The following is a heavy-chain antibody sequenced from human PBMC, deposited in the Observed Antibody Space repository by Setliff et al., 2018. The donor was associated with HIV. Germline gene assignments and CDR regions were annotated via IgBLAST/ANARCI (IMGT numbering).Heavy chain of an antibody. D-gene: IGHD3-3*01. V-gene: IGHV1-8*02. CDR2: MDPNSGNT. Sequence: ASVKVSCKASAYPFTTYDINWVRQATGQGLEWMGWMDPNSGNTGYAQKFQGRVTMTRNTSITTAYMELSSLRSEDTAVYYCARGQNGGISGVDWGQGTLVTVPQ. J-gene: IGHJ4*02. CDR1: AYPFTTYD. CDR3: ARGQNGGISGVD.